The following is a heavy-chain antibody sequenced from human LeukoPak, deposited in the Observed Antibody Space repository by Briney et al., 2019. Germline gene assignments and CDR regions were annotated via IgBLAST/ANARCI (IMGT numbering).Heavy chain of an antibody. Sequence: GGSLRLSCAASGFTFSDYGMHWVRQAPGKGLEWVANIKQDGSEKCYVDSVKGRFTISRDNAKNSLYLQMNSLRAEDTAVYYCAREGYCTNGVCSEQWLVNWFDPWGQGTLVTVSS. CDR3: AREGYCTNGVCSEQWLVNWFDP. CDR2: IKQDGSEK. CDR1: GFTFSDYG. J-gene: IGHJ5*02. D-gene: IGHD2-8*01. V-gene: IGHV3-7*01.